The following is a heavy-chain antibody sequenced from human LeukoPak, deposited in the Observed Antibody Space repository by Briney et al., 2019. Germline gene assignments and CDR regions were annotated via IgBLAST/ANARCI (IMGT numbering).Heavy chain of an antibody. Sequence: ASVKVSCKASGYTFTSYYMHWVRQAPGQGLEWMGIINPSGGSTSYAQKFQGRVTMIRDMSTSTVYMELSSLRAEDTAVYYCAREYCGGDCRGEGYFDYWGQGTLVTVSS. V-gene: IGHV1-46*01. CDR2: INPSGGST. CDR3: AREYCGGDCRGEGYFDY. CDR1: GYTFTSYY. D-gene: IGHD2-21*02. J-gene: IGHJ4*02.